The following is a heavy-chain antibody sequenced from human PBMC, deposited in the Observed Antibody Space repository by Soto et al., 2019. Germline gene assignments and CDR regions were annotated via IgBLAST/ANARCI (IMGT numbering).Heavy chain of an antibody. V-gene: IGHV3-30*03. Sequence: GGSLRLSCAASGFTFSSYGMHWVRQAPGKGLEWVAVISYDGSNKYYADSVKGRFTISRDNSKNTPYLQMNSLRAEDTAVYYCARGPLRGDFWSGYYRTNYGMDVWGQGTTVTVSS. CDR2: ISYDGSNK. CDR1: GFTFSSYG. J-gene: IGHJ6*02. D-gene: IGHD3-3*01. CDR3: ARGPLRGDFWSGYYRTNYGMDV.